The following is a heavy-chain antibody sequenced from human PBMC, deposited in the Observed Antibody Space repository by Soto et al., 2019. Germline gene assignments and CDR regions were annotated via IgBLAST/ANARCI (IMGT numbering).Heavy chain of an antibody. D-gene: IGHD6-19*01. CDR2: ISAYNGNT. Sequence: ATVEVSCHASAYTLTRYGIWWVRQAPGQGLEWMGWISAYNGNTNYAQKLQGRVTMTTDTSTSTAYMELRSLRSDDTAVYYCARDTSSGWYNYWGQGNLVNGSS. CDR3: ARDTSSGWYNY. CDR1: AYTLTRYG. V-gene: IGHV1-18*01. J-gene: IGHJ4*02.